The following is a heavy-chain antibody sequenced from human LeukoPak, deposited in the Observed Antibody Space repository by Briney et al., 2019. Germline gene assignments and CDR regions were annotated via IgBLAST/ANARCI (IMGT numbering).Heavy chain of an antibody. V-gene: IGHV4-59*05. CDR2: IYYSGST. J-gene: IGHJ4*02. CDR3: ARPTVLRFLEWLSPFDY. Sequence: PSETLSLTCTVSGGSISSYYWSWLRQPPGKGLEWIGSIYYSGSTYYNPSLKSRVTISVDTSKNQFSLKLSSVTAADTAVYYCARPTVLRFLEWLSPFDYWGQGTLVTVSS. CDR1: GGSISSYY. D-gene: IGHD3-3*01.